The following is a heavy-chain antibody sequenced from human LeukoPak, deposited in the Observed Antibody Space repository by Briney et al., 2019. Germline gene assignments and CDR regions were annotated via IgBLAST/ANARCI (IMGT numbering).Heavy chain of an antibody. CDR2: ISGGTT. D-gene: IGHD6-19*01. J-gene: IGHJ4*02. CDR3: SRGSGWLSVY. CDR1: GFTFGDYL. Sequence: KAGGSLRLSCTASGFTFGDYLMSWFRQAPGKGLEWIGFISGGTTEYAASVKGRFTISRDDSTSIAYLQMNSLTTEDTAVYYCSRGSGWLSVYWGQGTLVTASS. V-gene: IGHV3-49*05.